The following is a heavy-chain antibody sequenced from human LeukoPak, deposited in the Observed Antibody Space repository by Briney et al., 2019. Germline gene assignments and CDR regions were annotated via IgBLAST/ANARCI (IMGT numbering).Heavy chain of an antibody. Sequence: ASVKVSCTASGYTFTSYYMHWVRQAPGQGLEWMGMINPSGGSTTYAQKFQGRVTMTRDTSTSTVYMELSRLRSDDTAVYYCAREGGGSGSAFQGMDVWGQGTTVTVSS. CDR1: GYTFTSYY. D-gene: IGHD2-15*01. J-gene: IGHJ6*02. V-gene: IGHV1-46*01. CDR2: INPSGGST. CDR3: AREGGGSGSAFQGMDV.